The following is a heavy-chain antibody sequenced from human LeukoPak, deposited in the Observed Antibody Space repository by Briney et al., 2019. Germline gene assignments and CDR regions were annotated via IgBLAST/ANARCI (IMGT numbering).Heavy chain of an antibody. D-gene: IGHD1-26*01. CDR3: ARDAAVGAPRFDY. CDR2: ISAYNGNT. V-gene: IGHV1-18*01. CDR1: GYTFTSDG. J-gene: IGHJ4*02. Sequence: ASVKVSCKASGYTFTSDGISWVGQAPGQGREWMGWISAYNGNTNYAQKLQGRVTMTADTSTSTAYMELTSLRSADPAVYYCARDAAVGAPRFDYWGQGTLVTVSS.